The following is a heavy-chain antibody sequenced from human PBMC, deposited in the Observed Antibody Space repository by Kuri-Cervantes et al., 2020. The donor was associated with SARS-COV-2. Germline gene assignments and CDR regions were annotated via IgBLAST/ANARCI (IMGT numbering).Heavy chain of an antibody. CDR1: GFTFSSYA. CDR2: ISYDGSNK. J-gene: IGHJ6*03. V-gene: IGHV3-30*04. Sequence: GESLKISCAASGFTFSSYAMHWVRQAPGKGLEWVAVISYDGSNKYYADSVKGRFTIPRDNSKNTLYLQMNSLRAEDTAVYYCARDGGGYMDVWGKGTTVTVSS. CDR3: ARDGGGYMDV. D-gene: IGHD3-16*01.